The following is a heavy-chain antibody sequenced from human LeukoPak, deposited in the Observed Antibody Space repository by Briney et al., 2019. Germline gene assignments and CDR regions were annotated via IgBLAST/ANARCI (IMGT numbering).Heavy chain of an antibody. D-gene: IGHD6-6*01. V-gene: IGHV3-30*02. Sequence: GGSLRLSCAASGFTFSSYGMHWVRQAPGKGLEWVAFIRYDGSNKYYADSVEGRFTISRDNSKNTLYLQMNSLRAEDTAVYYCAKVASSYSSSDYWGQGTLVTVSS. CDR1: GFTFSSYG. J-gene: IGHJ4*02. CDR2: IRYDGSNK. CDR3: AKVASSYSSSDY.